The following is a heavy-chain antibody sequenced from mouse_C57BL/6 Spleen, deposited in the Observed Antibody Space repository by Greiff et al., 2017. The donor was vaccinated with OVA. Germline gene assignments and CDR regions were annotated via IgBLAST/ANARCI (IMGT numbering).Heavy chain of an antibody. V-gene: IGHV1-66*01. J-gene: IGHJ2*01. CDR2: IYPGSGNT. D-gene: IGHD1-1*01. CDR1: GYSFTSYY. CDR3: ARPYYYGSSWYYCDY. Sequence: QVQLQQSGPELVKPGASVKISCKASGYSFTSYYIHWVKQRPGQGLEWIGWIYPGSGNTKYNEKFKGKATLTADTSSSTAYMQLRSLTAEDSAVYYGARPYYYGSSWYYCDYWGQGTTLTVSS.